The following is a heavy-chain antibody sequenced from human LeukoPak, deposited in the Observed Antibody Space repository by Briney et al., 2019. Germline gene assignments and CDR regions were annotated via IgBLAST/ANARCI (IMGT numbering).Heavy chain of an antibody. CDR2: MNQDGSKT. Sequence: GGSLRLSCAASGFTFATSWMTWVRQARGRGREWVALMNQDGSKTLFVDSVKGRFAIYRDNGKNSLYLQMDSLRAEDTAVYFCTRDPSHGALDIWGQGTTVTVSS. V-gene: IGHV3-7*01. J-gene: IGHJ3*02. CDR3: TRDPSHGALDI. CDR1: GFTFATSW.